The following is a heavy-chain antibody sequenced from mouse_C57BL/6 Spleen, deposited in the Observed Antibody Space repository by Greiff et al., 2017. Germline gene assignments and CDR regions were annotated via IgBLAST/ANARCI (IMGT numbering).Heavy chain of an antibody. CDR2: IDPSDSET. Sequence: QVHVKQPGAELVRPGSSVKLSCKASGYTFTSYWMHWVKQRPIQGLEWIGNIDPSDSETHYNQKFKDKATLTVDKSSSTAYMQLSSLTSEDSAVYYCAREGSSRYFDVWGTGTTGTVAS. J-gene: IGHJ1*03. CDR3: AREGSSRYFDV. V-gene: IGHV1-52*01. D-gene: IGHD1-3*01. CDR1: GYTFTSYW.